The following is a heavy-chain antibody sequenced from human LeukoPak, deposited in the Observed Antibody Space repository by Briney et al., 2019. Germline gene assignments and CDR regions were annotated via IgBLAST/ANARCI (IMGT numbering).Heavy chain of an antibody. CDR3: ASQISGYGADDY. J-gene: IGHJ4*02. V-gene: IGHV3-21*01. D-gene: IGHD5-12*01. Sequence: GGSLRLSCAASGFTFSSYSMNWVRRAPGKGLEWVSSISSSSSYIYYADSVKGRFTISRDNAKNSLYLQMNSLRAEDTAVYYCASQISGYGADDYWGQGTLVTVSS. CDR1: GFTFSSYS. CDR2: ISSSSSYI.